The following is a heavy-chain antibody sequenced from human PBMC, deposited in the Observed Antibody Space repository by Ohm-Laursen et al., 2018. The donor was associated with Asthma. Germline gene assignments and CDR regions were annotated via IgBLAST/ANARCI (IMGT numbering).Heavy chain of an antibody. Sequence: SLRLSCAASGFTFSSYAMHWVRQAPGKGLEWVAVISYDGSNKYYADSVKGRFTISRDNSKNTLYLQMNSLRAEDTAVYYCARGLRFLEWLHNWFDPWGQGTLVTVSS. V-gene: IGHV3-30-3*01. J-gene: IGHJ5*02. D-gene: IGHD3-3*01. CDR2: ISYDGSNK. CDR1: GFTFSSYA. CDR3: ARGLRFLEWLHNWFDP.